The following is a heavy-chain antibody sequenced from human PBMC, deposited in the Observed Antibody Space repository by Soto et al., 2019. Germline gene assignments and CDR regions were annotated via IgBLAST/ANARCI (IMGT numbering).Heavy chain of an antibody. Sequence: QVQLVQSAAEVKRPGASVEVSCKASGYMFTTYGISWVRQVPGQGLEWMAWVSAYNGNKKYAQKFQDRITMTIDTSTSTVSMEFRSLTPDDTAIYYWARTGGGMAARPLEYWGQGTLVTVSS. CDR1: GYMFTTYG. D-gene: IGHD6-6*01. J-gene: IGHJ4*02. CDR2: VSAYNGNK. CDR3: ARTGGGMAARPLEY. V-gene: IGHV1-18*04.